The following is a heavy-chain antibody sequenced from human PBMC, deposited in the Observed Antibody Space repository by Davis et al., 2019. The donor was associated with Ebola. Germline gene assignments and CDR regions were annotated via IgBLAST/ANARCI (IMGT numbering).Heavy chain of an antibody. CDR3: AKDYYDSSGRYFDY. Sequence: ALKISCAASGFIFSTYPMHWVRQAPGKGLEWVALISYDGDYKYYADSVKGRFTISRDNSKNTLYLQMNSLRAEDTAVYYCAKDYYDSSGRYFDYWGQGTLGTVSS. CDR1: GFIFSTYP. V-gene: IGHV3-30*04. D-gene: IGHD3-22*01. CDR2: ISYDGDYK. J-gene: IGHJ4*02.